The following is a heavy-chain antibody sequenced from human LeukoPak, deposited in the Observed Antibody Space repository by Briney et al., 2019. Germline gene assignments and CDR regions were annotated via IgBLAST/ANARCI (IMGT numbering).Heavy chain of an antibody. D-gene: IGHD3-3*01. CDR3: AKRKLDTIFGVVTTPSDYYYYMDV. V-gene: IGHV3-33*06. CDR1: GFTFSSYG. J-gene: IGHJ6*03. Sequence: GGSLRLSCAASGFTFSSYGMHWVRQAPGKGLEWVAVIWYDGSNKYYADSVKGRFTISRDNSKNTLYLQMNSLRAEDTAVYYCAKRKLDTIFGVVTTPSDYYYYMDVWGKGTTVTVSS. CDR2: IWYDGSNK.